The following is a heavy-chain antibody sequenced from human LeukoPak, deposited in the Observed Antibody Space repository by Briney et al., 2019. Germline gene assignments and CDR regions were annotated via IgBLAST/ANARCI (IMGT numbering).Heavy chain of an antibody. Sequence: AASVKVSCKASGYTFTSYGISWVRQAPGRGLEWMGWISAYNGNTNYAQKLQGRVTMTTDTSTSTAYMELRSLRSDDTAVYYCAVQSGSYSRVDYWGQGTLVTVSS. D-gene: IGHD1-26*01. CDR2: ISAYNGNT. CDR3: AVQSGSYSRVDY. J-gene: IGHJ4*02. V-gene: IGHV1-18*01. CDR1: GYTFTSYG.